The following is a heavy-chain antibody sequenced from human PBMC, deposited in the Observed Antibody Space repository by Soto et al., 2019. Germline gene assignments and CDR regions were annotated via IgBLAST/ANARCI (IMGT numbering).Heavy chain of an antibody. V-gene: IGHV4-34*01. CDR2: LNHSGST. D-gene: IGHD6-13*01. Sequence: QVQLQQWGAGLLKPSETLSLTCAVYGGSFSGYYWSWIRQPPGKGLEWIGELNHSGSTNSNPSLKSRVTISVDTSKNQFSLKLSSVTAADTAVYYCARGSKLTGYSSSWSTRPIDYWGQGTLVTVSS. CDR3: ARGSKLTGYSSSWSTRPIDY. CDR1: GGSFSGYY. J-gene: IGHJ4*02.